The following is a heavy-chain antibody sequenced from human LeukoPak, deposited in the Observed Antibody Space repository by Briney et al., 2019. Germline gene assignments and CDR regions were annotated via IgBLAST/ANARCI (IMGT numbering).Heavy chain of an antibody. Sequence: ASVKVSCKASGYTFTSYDINWVRQATGQGLEWMGWMNPNSGNTGYAQKSQGRVTMTRNTSISTAYMELSSLRSEDTAVYYCARRIRGARERSSMTIDYWGQGTLVTVSS. CDR2: MNPNSGNT. V-gene: IGHV1-8*01. CDR1: GYTFTSYD. D-gene: IGHD1-26*01. J-gene: IGHJ4*02. CDR3: ARRIRGARERSSMTIDY.